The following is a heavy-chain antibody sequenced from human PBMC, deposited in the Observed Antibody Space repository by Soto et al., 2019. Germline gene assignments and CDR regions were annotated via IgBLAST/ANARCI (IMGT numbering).Heavy chain of an antibody. V-gene: IGHV4-34*01. D-gene: IGHD1-1*01. Sequence: SETLSLTCAVYGGSFSGYYWSWIRQPPGKGLEWIGEINHSGSTNYNPSLKSRVTISVDTSKNQFSLKLSSVTAADTAVYYCARGATGSEVFYYYYMDVWGKGTTVTVS. CDR3: ARGATGSEVFYYYYMDV. CDR2: INHSGST. CDR1: GGSFSGYY. J-gene: IGHJ6*03.